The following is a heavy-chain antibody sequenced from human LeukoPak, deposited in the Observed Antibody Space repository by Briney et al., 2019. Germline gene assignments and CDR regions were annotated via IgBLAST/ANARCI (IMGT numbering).Heavy chain of an antibody. CDR2: ISSSGDDI. CDR3: VRVMTMADFGY. J-gene: IGHJ4*02. D-gene: IGHD5-24*01. Sequence: PGGSLRLSCAASGFTFNAYTMNWVRQAPGKGLEWVSSISSSGDDIYHADSVKGRFTISRDNAKNSLYLQMSSLRAEDTAVYYCVRVMTMADFGYWGQGTLVTLSS. CDR1: GFTFNAYT. V-gene: IGHV3-21*01.